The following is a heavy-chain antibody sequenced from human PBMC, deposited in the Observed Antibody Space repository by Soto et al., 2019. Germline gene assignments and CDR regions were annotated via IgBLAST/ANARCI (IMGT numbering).Heavy chain of an antibody. CDR3: ARHYGDYDPFDS. CDR2: IFYSGST. Sequence: SETLSLTCTVSGGSISSSSYYWGWIHQPPGKGLEWIGSIFYSGSTYYNPSLNSRVTVSVDTSKNQFSLKVTSVTAADTAVYYCARHYGDYDPFDSWGQGTLVTVSS. V-gene: IGHV4-39*01. CDR1: GGSISSSSYY. D-gene: IGHD4-17*01. J-gene: IGHJ4*02.